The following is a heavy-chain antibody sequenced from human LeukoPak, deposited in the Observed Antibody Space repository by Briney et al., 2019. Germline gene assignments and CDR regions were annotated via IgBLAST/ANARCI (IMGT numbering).Heavy chain of an antibody. D-gene: IGHD6-19*01. V-gene: IGHV1-18*01. Sequence: ASLKISCKASGYIFSSFGISWMRQAPGQGLEWLGWISAYHGDSNYAQNLQDRVTMTTGTSTSTAYMELRSLRSDDTAVYYCARWGEYSSGWDWGQGTLVTVSS. CDR1: GYIFSSFG. CDR3: ARWGEYSSGWD. CDR2: ISAYHGDS. J-gene: IGHJ4*02.